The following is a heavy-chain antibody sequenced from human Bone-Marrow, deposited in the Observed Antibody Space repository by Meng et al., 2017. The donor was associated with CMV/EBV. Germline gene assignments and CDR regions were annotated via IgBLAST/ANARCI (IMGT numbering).Heavy chain of an antibody. CDR2: ISSSSAI. V-gene: IGHV3-69-1*01. D-gene: IGHD2-2*01. Sequence: GGSLRLSCAASGFTFSDYYMNWVRQAPGKGLAWVSSISSSSAIYYADSVKGRFTISRDNARNSLYLQMNSLRAEDTAVYYCASGSGYCSSTSCSKRAEYFQHWGQGNLVTVDS. CDR3: ASGSGYCSSTSCSKRAEYFQH. J-gene: IGHJ1*01. CDR1: GFTFSDYY.